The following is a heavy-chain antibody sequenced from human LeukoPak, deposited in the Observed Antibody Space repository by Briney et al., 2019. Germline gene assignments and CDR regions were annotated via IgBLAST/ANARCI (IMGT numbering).Heavy chain of an antibody. V-gene: IGHV3-23*01. CDR3: AKGAYGDYEVDY. Sequence: PGRSLRLSCAASGFTFSSYAMSWVRQAPGKGPDWVSAISGSGGSTYYADSVKGRFTISRDNSKNTLYLQMNSLRAEDTAVYYCAKGAYGDYEVDYWGQGTLVTVSS. J-gene: IGHJ4*02. D-gene: IGHD4-17*01. CDR1: GFTFSSYA. CDR2: ISGSGGST.